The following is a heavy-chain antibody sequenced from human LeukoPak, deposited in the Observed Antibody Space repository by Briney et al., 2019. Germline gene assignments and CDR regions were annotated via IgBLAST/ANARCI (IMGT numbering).Heavy chain of an antibody. V-gene: IGHV1-2*04. CDR2: INPNSGGT. CDR1: GYTFTAYY. CDR3: ARDRRYYGGYGWDFDY. J-gene: IGHJ4*02. D-gene: IGHD5-12*01. Sequence: ASVKVSCKASGYTFTAYYIHWVRQAPGQGLEWLGWINPNSGGTNYAQKFQGWVTMTRDTSISTAYMELSSLGSDGTAVYYCARDRRYYGGYGWDFDYWGQGTLVTVSS.